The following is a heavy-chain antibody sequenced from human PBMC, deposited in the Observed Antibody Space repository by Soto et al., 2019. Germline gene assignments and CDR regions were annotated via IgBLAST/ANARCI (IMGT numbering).Heavy chain of an antibody. CDR3: ANEVDVAFSSLQYGMDV. Sequence: PGGSLRLSCAASGFTFNNFAMHWVRQAPGKGLEWVAFISYDGTYKYYADSVRGRFTVYRDNSKSTLFLQMNSLKFEDTAVCACANEVDVAFSSLQYGMDVWGQGTTVTVSS. J-gene: IGHJ6*02. CDR2: ISYDGTYK. V-gene: IGHV3-30*14. D-gene: IGHD5-12*01. CDR1: GFTFNNFA.